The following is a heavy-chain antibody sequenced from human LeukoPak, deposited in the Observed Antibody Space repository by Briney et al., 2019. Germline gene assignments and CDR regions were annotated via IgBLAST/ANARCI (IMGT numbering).Heavy chain of an antibody. J-gene: IGHJ2*01. CDR1: GGSISSGSYY. D-gene: IGHD2-2*02. CDR2: IYTSGST. V-gene: IGHV4-61*02. CDR3: ASSGGVECSSGTCYTTWYFDL. Sequence: SQTLSLTCTVSGGSISSGSYYWSWIRQPAGKGLEWIGRIYTSGSTNYNPSLKSRVTISVDTSKNQFSLKLSSVTAADTAVYYCASSGGVECSSGTCYTTWYFDLWGRGTLVTVSS.